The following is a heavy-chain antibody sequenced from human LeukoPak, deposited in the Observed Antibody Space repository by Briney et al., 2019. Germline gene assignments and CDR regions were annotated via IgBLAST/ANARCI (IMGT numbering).Heavy chain of an antibody. D-gene: IGHD6-13*01. J-gene: IGHJ4*02. CDR2: IYYSGST. V-gene: IGHV4-31*03. CDR1: GGSISSGGYY. Sequence: TSETLSLTCTVSGGSISSGGYYWSWIRQHPGKGLEWIGYIYYSGSTYYNPSLKSRVTISVDTSKNQFSLKLSSVTAADTAVYYCASSPGYSSSWFGYWGQGTLVTVSS. CDR3: ASSPGYSSSWFGY.